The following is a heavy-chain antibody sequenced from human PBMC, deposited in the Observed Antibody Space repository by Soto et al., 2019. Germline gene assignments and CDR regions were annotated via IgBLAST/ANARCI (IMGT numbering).Heavy chain of an antibody. D-gene: IGHD3-10*01. CDR2: IYHSGST. Sequence: TLSLTCAVSGGSISSGGYSWSWIRQPPGKGLEWIGYIYHSGSTYYNPSLKSRVTISVDRSKNQFSLKLSSVTAADTAVYYCARHNYGSGSTYFDYWGQGTLVTVSS. V-gene: IGHV4-30-2*02. J-gene: IGHJ4*02. CDR1: GGSISSGGYS. CDR3: ARHNYGSGSTYFDY.